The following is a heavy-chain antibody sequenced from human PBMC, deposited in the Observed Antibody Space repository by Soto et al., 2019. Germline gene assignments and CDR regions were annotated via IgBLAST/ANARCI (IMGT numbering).Heavy chain of an antibody. D-gene: IGHD5-12*01. CDR2: ISYDGSNK. CDR3: ARDPIVATIRPTPPYFDY. J-gene: IGHJ4*02. Sequence: PGGSLRLSCAASGFTFSSYAMHWVRQAPGKGLEWVAVISYDGSNKYYADSVKGRFTISRDNSKNTLYLQMNSLRAEDTAVYYCARDPIVATIRPTPPYFDYWGQGTLVTV. V-gene: IGHV3-30-3*01. CDR1: GFTFSSYA.